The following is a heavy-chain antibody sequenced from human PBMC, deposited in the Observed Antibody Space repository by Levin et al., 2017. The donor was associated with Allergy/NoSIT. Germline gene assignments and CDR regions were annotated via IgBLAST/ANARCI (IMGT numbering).Heavy chain of an antibody. V-gene: IGHV1-69*06. CDR2: IIPIFGTA. D-gene: IGHD6-6*01. Sequence: AGESLKISCKASGGTFSSYAISWVRQAPGQGLEWMGGIIPIFGTANYAQKFQGRVTITADKSTSTAYMELSSLRSEDTAVYYCALGRVEYSSSCAFDIWGQGTMVTVSS. CDR1: GGTFSSYA. J-gene: IGHJ3*02. CDR3: ALGRVEYSSSCAFDI.